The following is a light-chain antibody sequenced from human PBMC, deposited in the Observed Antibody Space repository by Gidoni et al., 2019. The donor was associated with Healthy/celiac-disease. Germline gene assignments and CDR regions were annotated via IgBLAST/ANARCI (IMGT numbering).Light chain of an antibody. CDR1: QSISSY. CDR3: QQSYSTPPWT. Sequence: DIQMTQSPSSLSASVVDSVTITCRASQSISSYLNWYQQKPGKAPKLLIYAASSLQSGVPSRFSGSGSGTDFTLTINSLQPEDFATYYCQQSYSTPPWTFGQGTKVEIK. V-gene: IGKV1-39*01. J-gene: IGKJ1*01. CDR2: AAS.